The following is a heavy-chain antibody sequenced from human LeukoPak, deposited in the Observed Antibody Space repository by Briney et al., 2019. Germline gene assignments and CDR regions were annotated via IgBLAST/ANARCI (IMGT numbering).Heavy chain of an antibody. J-gene: IGHJ3*02. CDR3: ARLVNYYDSSGYYRNDAFDI. CDR1: GYSFTSYW. V-gene: IGHV5-51*01. Sequence: GESLKISCKGSGYSFTSYWIGRVRQMPGKGLEWMGIIYPGDSDTRYSPSFQGQVTISADKSISTAFLQWSSLKASDTAMYYCARLVNYYDSSGYYRNDAFDIWGQGIMVTVSS. D-gene: IGHD3-22*01. CDR2: IYPGDSDT.